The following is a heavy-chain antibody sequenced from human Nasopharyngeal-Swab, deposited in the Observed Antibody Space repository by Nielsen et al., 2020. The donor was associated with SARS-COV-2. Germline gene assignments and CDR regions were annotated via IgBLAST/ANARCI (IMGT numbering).Heavy chain of an antibody. D-gene: IGHD4-11*01. J-gene: IGHJ4*02. V-gene: IGHV3-23*01. CDR3: AKVPSTVTTLPPDY. Sequence: GESLKISCAASGFTVSSNYMSWVRQAPGKGLEWVSAISGSGGSTYYADSVKGRFTISRDNSKNTLYLQMNSLRAEDTAVYYCAKVPSTVTTLPPDYWGQGTLVTVSS. CDR1: GFTVSSNY. CDR2: ISGSGGST.